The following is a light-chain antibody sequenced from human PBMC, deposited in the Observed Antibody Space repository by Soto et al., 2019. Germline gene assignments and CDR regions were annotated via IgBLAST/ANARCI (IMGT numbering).Light chain of an antibody. V-gene: IGKV3-15*01. J-gene: IGKJ5*01. CDR1: QSVSSN. CDR3: QQYNNWLIT. Sequence: EIMMTQSPATPSVSPGERATLSCRASQSVSSNLAWYQQKPGQAPRLFIYGASTRATGIPARFSGSGSGTEFTLTISSLQSEDFAVYYCQQYNNWLITFGQGTRLEIK. CDR2: GAS.